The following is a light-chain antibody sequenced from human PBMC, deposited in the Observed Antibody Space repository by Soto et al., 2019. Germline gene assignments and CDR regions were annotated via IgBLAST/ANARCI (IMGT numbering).Light chain of an antibody. CDR1: QDISNY. CDR3: QQFKSGTWT. V-gene: IGKV1-33*01. J-gene: IGKJ1*01. Sequence: DIQMTQSPSSLSASLGYRFTITFQASQDISNYLNWYQQKPGKAPKLLIYDASNLETGVPSRFSGSGSGTEFILTINGLQPDDFATYFCQQFKSGTWTFGQGTKVDIK. CDR2: DAS.